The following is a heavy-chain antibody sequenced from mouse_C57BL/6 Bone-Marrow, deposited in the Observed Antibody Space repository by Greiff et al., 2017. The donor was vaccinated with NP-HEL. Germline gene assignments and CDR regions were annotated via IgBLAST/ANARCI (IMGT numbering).Heavy chain of an antibody. J-gene: IGHJ2*01. CDR2: IDPSDSYT. V-gene: IGHV1-69*01. Sequence: QVQLQQPGAELVMPGASVKLSCKASGYTFTSYWMHWVKQRPGQGLEWIGEIDPSDSYTNYNQKFKGKSTLTVDKSSSTAYMQLSSLTSEDSAVYYCARRDGYYYYYDYWGQGTTVTVAS. D-gene: IGHD2-3*01. CDR3: ARRDGYYYYYDY. CDR1: GYTFTSYW.